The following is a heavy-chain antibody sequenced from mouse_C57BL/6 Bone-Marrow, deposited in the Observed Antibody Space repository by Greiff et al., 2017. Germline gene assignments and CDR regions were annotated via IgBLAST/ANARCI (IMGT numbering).Heavy chain of an antibody. CDR3: ARENGNYPWYFDV. CDR2: ISYDGSN. D-gene: IGHD2-1*01. V-gene: IGHV3-6*01. Sequence: EVKLQESGPGLVKPSQSLSLTCSVTGYSITSGYYWNWIRQFPGNKLEWMGYISYDGSNNYNPSLKNRISITRDTSKNQFFLQLNSVTTENTATYYCARENGNYPWYFDVWGTGTTVTVSS. CDR1: GYSITSGYY. J-gene: IGHJ1*03.